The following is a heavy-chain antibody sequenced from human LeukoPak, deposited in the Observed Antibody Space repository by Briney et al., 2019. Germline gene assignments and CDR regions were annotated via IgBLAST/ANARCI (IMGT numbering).Heavy chain of an antibody. J-gene: IGHJ4*02. Sequence: SETLSLTCTVSGGSINSGTYYWSWIRQPAGKGLEWIGRIHTSGSTNYNPSLKSRVTISVDKSKNQFSLRLSSVTAADTAVYYCAREYYGSGTHFDYWGQGALVTVSS. V-gene: IGHV4-61*02. CDR3: AREYYGSGTHFDY. CDR2: IHTSGST. CDR1: GGSINSGTYY. D-gene: IGHD3-10*01.